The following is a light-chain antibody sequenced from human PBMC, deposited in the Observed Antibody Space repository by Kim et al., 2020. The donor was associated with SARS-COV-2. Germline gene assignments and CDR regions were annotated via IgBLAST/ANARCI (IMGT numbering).Light chain of an antibody. J-gene: IGLJ3*02. V-gene: IGLV3-19*01. Sequence: SSELTQDPAVSVALGQTVRITCQGDSLRNYFATWYQQKPRQAPVLVVYGENNRPSGIPDRFSGSTSGSTGSLTITGAQAEDEADYYCSSRDSSNNHWVFGGATQLTVL. CDR2: GEN. CDR1: SLRNYF. CDR3: SSRDSSNNHWV.